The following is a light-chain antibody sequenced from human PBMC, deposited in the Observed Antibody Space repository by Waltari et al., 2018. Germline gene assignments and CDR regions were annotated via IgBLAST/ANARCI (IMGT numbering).Light chain of an antibody. CDR2: GNN. CDR3: QSFDGRRTL. Sequence: QSVLTQPPSVSAAPGRRVTISCTGDISNIGAGYDLHWYQQLPETSPKLLIYGNNQRPSGVPDRFSASRSGTSASLAITGLQAEDEADYYCQSFDGRRTLFGGGTKLTVL. J-gene: IGLJ2*01. CDR1: ISNIGAGYD. V-gene: IGLV1-40*01.